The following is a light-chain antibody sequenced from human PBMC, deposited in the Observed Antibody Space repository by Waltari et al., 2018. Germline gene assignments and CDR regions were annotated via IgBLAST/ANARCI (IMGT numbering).Light chain of an antibody. J-gene: IGKJ1*01. CDR3: QQYNNWPRT. CDR2: SAT. Sequence: EIVMTQSPAILSVSPGETATLSCGASQSIRRDLAWYQQKPGQAPRPLVSSATARAAGVPARFSGSGSGTEFTLTISSLQSEDFAIYYCQQYNNWPRTFGQGTKVEVK. V-gene: IGKV3-15*01. CDR1: QSIRRD.